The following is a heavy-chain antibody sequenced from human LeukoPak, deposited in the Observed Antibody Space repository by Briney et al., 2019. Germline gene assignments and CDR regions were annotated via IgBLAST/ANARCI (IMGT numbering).Heavy chain of an antibody. D-gene: IGHD2-2*01. CDR1: GGSVSSGGYY. CDR2: IYYSGST. Sequence: SQTLSLTCTVSGGSVSSGGYYWSWIRQHPGKGLEWIGYIYYSGSTYYNPSLKSRVTISVDTSKNQFSLKLSSVTAADTAVYYCARGDGYCSSTSCRHYYYGMDVWGEGTTVTVSP. V-gene: IGHV4-31*03. CDR3: ARGDGYCSSTSCRHYYYGMDV. J-gene: IGHJ6*04.